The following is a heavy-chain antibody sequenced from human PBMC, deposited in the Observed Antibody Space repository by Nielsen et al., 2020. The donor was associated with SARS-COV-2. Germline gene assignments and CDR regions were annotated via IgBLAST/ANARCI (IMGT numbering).Heavy chain of an antibody. CDR2: IYYSGST. V-gene: IGHV4-59*13. CDR1: GGSISSYY. D-gene: IGHD2-15*01. CDR3: ARDSCSGGSCFYNYYGMDV. J-gene: IGHJ6*02. Sequence: SETLSLTCTVSGGSISSYYWSWIRQPPGKGLEWIGYIYYSGSTNYNPSLKSRVTISVDTSKNQFSLKLSSVTAADTAVYYCARDSCSGGSCFYNYYGMDVWGQGTTVTVSS.